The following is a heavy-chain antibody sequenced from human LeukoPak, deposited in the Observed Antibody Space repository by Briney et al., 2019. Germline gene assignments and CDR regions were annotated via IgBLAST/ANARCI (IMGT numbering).Heavy chain of an antibody. V-gene: IGHV3-30*04. CDR2: ISYDGSTK. D-gene: IGHD1-7*01. CDR1: GFTFSTYA. Sequence: GGSLRLSCAASGFTFSTYALHWVRQAPGKGLGWVAVISYDGSTKYYADSVKGRFTISRDNSKNTLYLQMNSLRAEDTAVYYCAKDWGITGTTLGYWGQGTLVTVSS. CDR3: AKDWGITGTTLGY. J-gene: IGHJ4*02.